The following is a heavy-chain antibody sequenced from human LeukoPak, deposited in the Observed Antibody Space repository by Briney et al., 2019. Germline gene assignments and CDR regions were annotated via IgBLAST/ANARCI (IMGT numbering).Heavy chain of an antibody. CDR3: ARPDVDTAMVSD. J-gene: IGHJ4*02. Sequence: ASVKVSCKASGYTFTGYYIHWVRQAPGQGLEWMGWINPNSGGTNYAQKFQGRVTMTRDTSISTAYMELSGLRSDDTAVYYCARPDVDTAMVSDWGQGTLVTVSS. CDR2: INPNSGGT. D-gene: IGHD5-18*01. V-gene: IGHV1-2*02. CDR1: GYTFTGYY.